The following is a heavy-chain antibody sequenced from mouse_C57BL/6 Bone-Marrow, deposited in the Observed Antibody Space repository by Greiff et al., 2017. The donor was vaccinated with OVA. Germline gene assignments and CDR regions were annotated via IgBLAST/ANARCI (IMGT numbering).Heavy chain of an antibody. CDR2: IWRGGST. D-gene: IGHD1-1*01. J-gene: IGHJ4*01. CDR3: ARNSDYYGSTHAMDY. V-gene: IGHV2-2*01. CDR1: GFSLTSYG. Sequence: VQLQQSGPGLVQPSQSLSITCTVSGFSLTSYGVHWVRQSPGKGLEWLGVIWRGGSTDYNAAFISRLSISTDNSTSQVFFKMNSLQADDTAIDYCARNSDYYGSTHAMDYWGQGTSVTVSS.